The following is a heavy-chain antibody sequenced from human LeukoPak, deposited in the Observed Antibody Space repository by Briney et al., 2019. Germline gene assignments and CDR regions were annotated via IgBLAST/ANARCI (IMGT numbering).Heavy chain of an antibody. CDR1: GGSLSSYY. V-gene: IGHV4-4*07. J-gene: IGHJ3*02. Sequence: SETLSLTCTVSGGSLSSYYWSWIRQPAGKGLEWIGRIYTSGSTNYNPSLKSRVTMSVDTSKNQFSLKLSSVTAADTAVYYCARLLSRGSSRAFDIWGQGTMVTVSS. CDR3: ARLLSRGSSRAFDI. D-gene: IGHD6-6*01. CDR2: IYTSGST.